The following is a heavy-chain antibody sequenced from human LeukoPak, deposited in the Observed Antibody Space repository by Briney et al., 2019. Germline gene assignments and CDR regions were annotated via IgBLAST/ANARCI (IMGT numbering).Heavy chain of an antibody. J-gene: IGHJ4*02. Sequence: SETLSLTCTVSGGSISSYYWSWIRQPPGKGLEWIGYIYYSGSTNYNPSLKSRVTISVDTSKNQFSLKLSSVTAADTAVYYCARGKTTYYYDSSGGLVYYFDYWGQGTLVTVSS. CDR1: GGSISSYY. CDR3: ARGKTTYYYDSSGGLVYYFDY. V-gene: IGHV4-59*12. D-gene: IGHD3-22*01. CDR2: IYYSGST.